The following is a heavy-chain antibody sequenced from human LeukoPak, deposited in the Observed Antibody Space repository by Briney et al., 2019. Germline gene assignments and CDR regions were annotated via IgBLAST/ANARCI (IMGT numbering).Heavy chain of an antibody. V-gene: IGHV3-23*01. Sequence: PGGSLRLSCAAPGFTFSSYAMSWVRQAPGKGLEWVSAISGSGGNTYYADSVKGRFTISRDNSKNTLYLQMNSLRAEDTAVYYCAKGGGPYCSGGSCYADYWGQGTLVTVSS. CDR2: ISGSGGNT. CDR1: GFTFSSYA. D-gene: IGHD2-15*01. CDR3: AKGGGPYCSGGSCYADY. J-gene: IGHJ4*02.